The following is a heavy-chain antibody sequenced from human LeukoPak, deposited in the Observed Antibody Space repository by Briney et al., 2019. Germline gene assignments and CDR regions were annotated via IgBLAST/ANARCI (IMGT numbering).Heavy chain of an antibody. Sequence: GGSLRLSCAASGFTFSDAWMNWVRQAPGKGLEWVGRIKSKTDGGTTDYAAPVKGRFSISRDDSKNMLYLQMNSLKTEDTAMYYCTTLTMIVGTHFDYWGQGTLVTVSS. CDR1: GFTFSDAW. D-gene: IGHD3-22*01. J-gene: IGHJ4*02. V-gene: IGHV3-15*01. CDR2: IKSKTDGGTT. CDR3: TTLTMIVGTHFDY.